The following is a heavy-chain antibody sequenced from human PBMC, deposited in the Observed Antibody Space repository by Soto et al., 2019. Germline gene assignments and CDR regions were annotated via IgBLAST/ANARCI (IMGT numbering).Heavy chain of an antibody. J-gene: IGHJ3*02. Sequence: PGPSVKVSCKASGYTFTGYYMHWVRQAPGQGLEWMGWINPNSGGTNYAQKFQGRVTMTRDTSISTAYMELSRLRSDDTAVYYCARSKWELSAFDIWGQGTMVTVSS. CDR1: GYTFTGYY. D-gene: IGHD1-26*01. CDR3: ARSKWELSAFDI. CDR2: INPNSGGT. V-gene: IGHV1-2*02.